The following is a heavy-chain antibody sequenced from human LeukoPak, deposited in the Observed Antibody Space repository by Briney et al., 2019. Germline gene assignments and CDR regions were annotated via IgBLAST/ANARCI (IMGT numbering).Heavy chain of an antibody. D-gene: IGHD3-9*01. CDR1: GGTFSNYA. J-gene: IGHJ3*02. V-gene: IGHV1-69*04. CDR2: IIPILGIA. CDR3: ARVRGGVLRYFDWPRDAFDI. Sequence: SVKVSCKASGGTFSNYAISWVRQAPGQGLEWMGRIIPILGIANYAQKFQGRVTITADKSTSTAYMELSSLRSEDTAVYYCARVRGGVLRYFDWPRDAFDIWGQGTMVTASS.